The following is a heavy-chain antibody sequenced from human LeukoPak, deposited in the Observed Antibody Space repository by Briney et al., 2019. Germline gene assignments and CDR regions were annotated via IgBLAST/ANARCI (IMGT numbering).Heavy chain of an antibody. D-gene: IGHD2-2*01. J-gene: IGHJ4*02. Sequence: GGSLRLSCAASGFTFSSYGRHWVRQAPGKGLEWVAVISYDGSNKYYAYSVKGRLTISRDNSKNTLYLQMNTLRAEDPAVYYCAQDFPPYCSSPSCLPGYWGQGPLVTVPS. CDR1: GFTFSSYG. CDR3: AQDFPPYCSSPSCLPGY. V-gene: IGHV3-30*18. CDR2: ISYDGSNK.